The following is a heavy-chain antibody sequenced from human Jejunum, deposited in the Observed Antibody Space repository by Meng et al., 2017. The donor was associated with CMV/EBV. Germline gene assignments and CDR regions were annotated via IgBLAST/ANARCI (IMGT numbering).Heavy chain of an antibody. CDR3: ARGSIFVSFDS. J-gene: IGHJ4*02. Sequence: LWQECGQGLVMLSQPLPLPCSVCGCSIGSGDYYWSWIRKPPGKGLEWIGYIHDTGSTSHNPSLKSRVDISLGTSKNQFSLTLNSVTAEDTAVYFCARGSIFVSFDSWGQGTLVTVSS. V-gene: IGHV4-30-4*08. CDR2: IHDTGST. CDR1: GCSIGSGDYY. D-gene: IGHD3-3*01.